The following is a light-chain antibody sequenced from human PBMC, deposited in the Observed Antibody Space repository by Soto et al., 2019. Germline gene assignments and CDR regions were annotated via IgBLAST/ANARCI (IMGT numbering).Light chain of an antibody. Sequence: EGVLTKSPVTLSLSRGERATLSCRASERIYSAYLGWYQQKPGQAPRLLIYGTSSRATGIPDRFSGSGSGTDFTLTISRLEPEDFAVYYCQQYSSSLWTFGQGTRLEIK. CDR1: ERIYSAY. CDR2: GTS. CDR3: QQYSSSLWT. J-gene: IGKJ5*01. V-gene: IGKV3-20*01.